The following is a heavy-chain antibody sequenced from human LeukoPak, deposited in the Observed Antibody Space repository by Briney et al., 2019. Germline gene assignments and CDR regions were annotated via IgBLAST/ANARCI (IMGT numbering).Heavy chain of an antibody. CDR1: GFTFSSYA. CDR3: AKDDRIYSYYYFDY. J-gene: IGHJ4*02. V-gene: IGHV3-23*01. Sequence: GGSLRLSCAASGFTFSSYAMSWVRQAPGKGLEWVSATSGSGGSTYYADSVKGRFTISRDNSKNTLYLQMNSLRAEDAAVYYCAKDDRIYSYYYFDYWGQGTLVTVSS. CDR2: TSGSGGST. D-gene: IGHD5-12*01.